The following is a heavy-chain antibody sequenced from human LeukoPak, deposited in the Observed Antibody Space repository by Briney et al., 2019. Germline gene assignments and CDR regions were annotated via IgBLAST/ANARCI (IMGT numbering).Heavy chain of an antibody. J-gene: IGHJ5*02. CDR2: IYYSGST. Sequence: SETLSLTCTVSGGSISSYYWSWIRQPPGKGLEWIGYIYYSGSTNYSPSLKSRVTISVDTSKNQFSLKLSSVTAADTAVYYCARNAETIPYNWFDPWGQGTLVTVSS. V-gene: IGHV4-59*01. CDR3: ARNAETIPYNWFDP. D-gene: IGHD1-14*01. CDR1: GGSISSYY.